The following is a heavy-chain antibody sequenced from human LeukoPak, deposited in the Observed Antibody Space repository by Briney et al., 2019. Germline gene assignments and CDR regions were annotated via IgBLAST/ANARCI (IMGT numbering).Heavy chain of an antibody. J-gene: IGHJ4*02. CDR3: ARSKGHLDS. CDR1: GDSVSSNSAA. V-gene: IGHV6-1*01. Sequence: SQSLSLTCAISGDSVSSNSAAWNWIRQSPSRGLEWLGRTYYRSKWFNDYAASVRSRITIKPDTPNNQFTLQLNSVTPEDTAMYFCARSKGHLDSWGQGTLVTVSS. CDR2: TYYRSKWFN.